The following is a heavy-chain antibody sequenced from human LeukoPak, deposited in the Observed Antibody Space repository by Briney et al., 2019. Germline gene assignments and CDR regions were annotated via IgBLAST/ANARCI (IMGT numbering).Heavy chain of an antibody. D-gene: IGHD3-10*01. CDR1: AFTFNTYA. CDR3: ATYLGSGSHFGY. Sequence: GGSLRLSCAASAFTFNTYAMTWVRQVPGKGLEWVSSISGSGASTYYADSVKGRFTISRDNSRNTLYLQMNSLRAEDTAVYYCATYLGSGSHFGYWGQGTLVTVSS. CDR2: ISGSGAST. V-gene: IGHV3-23*01. J-gene: IGHJ4*02.